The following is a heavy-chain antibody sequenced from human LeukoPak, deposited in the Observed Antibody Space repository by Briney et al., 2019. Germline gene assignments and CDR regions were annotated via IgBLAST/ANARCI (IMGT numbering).Heavy chain of an antibody. J-gene: IGHJ5*02. Sequence: SETLSLTCTVSGYSISSGYYWGWIRQPPGKGLEWIGSIYHSGSTYYNPSLKSRVTISVDTSKNQFSLKLSSVTAADTAVYYCARVPGYCSSTSCYNWFDPWGQGTLVTVSS. CDR2: IYHSGST. CDR3: ARVPGYCSSTSCYNWFDP. CDR1: GYSISSGYY. D-gene: IGHD2-2*01. V-gene: IGHV4-38-2*02.